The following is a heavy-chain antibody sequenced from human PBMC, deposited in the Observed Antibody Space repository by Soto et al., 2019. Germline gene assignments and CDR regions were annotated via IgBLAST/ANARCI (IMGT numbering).Heavy chain of an antibody. CDR1: GFTFSSYG. V-gene: IGHV3-30*18. D-gene: IGHD3-9*01. CDR2: ISYDGSNK. Sequence: GGSLRLSCAASGFTFSSYGMHWVRQAPGKGLEWVAVISYDGSNKYYADSVKGRFTISRDNSKNTLYLQMNSLRAEDTAVYYFAKTPLDYPRYFDWLLSYWGQGTLVTVSS. J-gene: IGHJ4*02. CDR3: AKTPLDYPRYFDWLLSY.